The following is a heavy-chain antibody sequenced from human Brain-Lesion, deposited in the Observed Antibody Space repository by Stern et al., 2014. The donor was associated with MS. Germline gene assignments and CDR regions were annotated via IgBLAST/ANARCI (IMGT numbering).Heavy chain of an antibody. J-gene: IGHJ4*02. CDR3: ARHDSVPRPSQLYSARDRGPGYFDY. CDR2: IYYSGFT. Sequence: QLQESGPGLVKPSETLSLTCTASGGSISSSTYYWAWLRQPPGKGLVWIGYIYYSGFTYYNPSLKRRVTTSADMSHKQFSLKMSSVTAADTAIYYCARHDSVPRPSQLYSARDRGPGYFDYWGQGTLVTVSS. V-gene: IGHV4-39*01. CDR1: GGSISSSTYY. D-gene: IGHD1-26*01.